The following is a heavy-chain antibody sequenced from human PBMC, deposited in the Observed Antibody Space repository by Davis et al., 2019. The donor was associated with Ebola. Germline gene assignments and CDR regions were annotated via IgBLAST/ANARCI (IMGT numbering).Heavy chain of an antibody. J-gene: IGHJ4*02. V-gene: IGHV3-30*04. D-gene: IGHD3-9*01. CDR2: ISSDGSNE. CDR1: GFTFRSYS. Sequence: PGGSLRLSCAASGFTFRSYSMHWVRQAPGKGLEWVAVISSDGSNEYYAESVKGRLTISRDNSKNTLDLEMNGLRDEDTAVYYCARNSGDYYDILTGSQMFDFWGQGTLVTVSS. CDR3: ARNSGDYYDILTGSQMFDF.